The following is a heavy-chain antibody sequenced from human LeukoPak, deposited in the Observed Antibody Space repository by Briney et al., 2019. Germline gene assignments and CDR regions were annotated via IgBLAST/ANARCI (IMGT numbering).Heavy chain of an antibody. CDR1: GFTFSSYA. CDR3: AKDGGVYYDSSGYSYEPFYYFDY. J-gene: IGHJ4*02. V-gene: IGHV3-23*01. D-gene: IGHD3-22*01. CDR2: ISRSGGST. Sequence: GGSLRLSCAASGFTFSSYAMSWVRQAPGKGLEWVSAISRSGGSTYYADSVKGRFTISRDNSKNTLYLQMNSLRAEDTAVYYCAKDGGVYYDSSGYSYEPFYYFDYWGQGPLVTVS.